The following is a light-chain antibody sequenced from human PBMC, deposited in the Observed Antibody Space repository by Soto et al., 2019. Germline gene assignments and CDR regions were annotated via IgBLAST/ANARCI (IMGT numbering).Light chain of an antibody. J-gene: IGKJ2*01. CDR1: QSVNSRF. CDR2: SAS. Sequence: EIVLTQSPGTLSLSPGERATLSCRASQSVNSRFFAWYQQKPGQAPRLLIYSASSRASGIPDRFSGSGSGTDFTLTISRLEPEDFAVYFCQQYGSSPRYTFGQGTKLEIK. V-gene: IGKV3-20*01. CDR3: QQYGSSPRYT.